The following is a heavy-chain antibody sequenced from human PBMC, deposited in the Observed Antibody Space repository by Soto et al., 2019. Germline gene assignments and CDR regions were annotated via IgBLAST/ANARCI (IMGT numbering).Heavy chain of an antibody. CDR1: GGSIRSNNW. CDR3: ASTLKISKFDY. V-gene: IGHV4-4*02. J-gene: IGHJ4*02. Sequence: QVQLQESGPGLVKPSGTLSLTCAVSGGSIRSNNWWTWFRQPPGKGLEWIGVIYHTGSTNYNPSLKSRVTISVDNSKNQFSLRLSSVTAADTAVYYCASTLKISKFDYWGQGTLVTVSS. CDR2: IYHTGST. D-gene: IGHD3-3*01.